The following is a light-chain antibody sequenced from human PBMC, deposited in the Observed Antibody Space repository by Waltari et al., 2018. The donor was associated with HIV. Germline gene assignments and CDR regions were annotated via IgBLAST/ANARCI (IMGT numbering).Light chain of an antibody. J-gene: IGLJ2*01. CDR2: EVS. CDR3: SSYTTRSTVI. CDR1: SNDVGSYNY. Sequence: QSALTQPASVSGSPGQSITISCTGTSNDVGSYNYVSWHQQYPGTAPRLIIYEVSDRPSGVSHRFSGSKSGNTASLTISGLQAEDEADYYCSSYTTRSTVIFGGGTKV. V-gene: IGLV2-14*01.